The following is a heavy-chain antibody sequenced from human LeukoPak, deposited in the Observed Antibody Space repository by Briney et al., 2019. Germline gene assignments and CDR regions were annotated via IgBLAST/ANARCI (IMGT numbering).Heavy chain of an antibody. V-gene: IGHV3-48*03. J-gene: IGHJ4*02. Sequence: GGSLSLSCAASGFTFSNYEMHWVRPAPGKGLEWVSYISSSGSDIYYADSVKGRFTISRDNAKNSLYLHMNSLRAEDTAVYYCARDYGGSSPFDYWGQGTLVIVS. CDR2: ISSSGSDI. CDR1: GFTFSNYE. CDR3: ARDYGGSSPFDY. D-gene: IGHD4-23*01.